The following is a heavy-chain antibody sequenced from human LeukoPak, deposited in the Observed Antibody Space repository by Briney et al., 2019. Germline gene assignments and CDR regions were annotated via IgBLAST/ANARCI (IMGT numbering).Heavy chain of an antibody. Sequence: GGSLRLSCAASGFTFKSYLMTWVRQAPGKGLEWVSSINGGGSSTSYADSVKGRFTISRDNSKNTLYLQMNSLRAEDTAVYYCAKDRGGVISGVFDYWGQGTLVTVSS. CDR2: INGGGSST. CDR3: AKDRGGVISGVFDY. D-gene: IGHD2-8*02. J-gene: IGHJ4*02. V-gene: IGHV3-23*01. CDR1: GFTFKSYL.